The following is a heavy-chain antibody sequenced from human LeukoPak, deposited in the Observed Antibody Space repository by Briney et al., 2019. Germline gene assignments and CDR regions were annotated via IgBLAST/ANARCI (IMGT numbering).Heavy chain of an antibody. Sequence: GGSLRLSCAASGFTLSSYSMGWVRQAPGKGLEWVSGIGGSGASTYYTDSVKGRFTISRDNSRNTPYLQLNSLRAKDTAVYYCAKDGDYYDSIPTNWFDPWGQGTLVTVSS. CDR2: IGGSGAST. V-gene: IGHV3-23*01. CDR1: GFTLSSYS. D-gene: IGHD3-22*01. J-gene: IGHJ5*02. CDR3: AKDGDYYDSIPTNWFDP.